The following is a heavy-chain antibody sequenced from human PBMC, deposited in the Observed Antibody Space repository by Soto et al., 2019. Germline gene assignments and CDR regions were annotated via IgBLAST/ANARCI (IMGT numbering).Heavy chain of an antibody. CDR1: GFTFSSCA. CDR3: PKNPAARPYYYYGMDV. D-gene: IGHD2-2*02. Sequence: EVQLLESGGGLVQPGGSLRLSCAASGFTFSSCAMSWVRQAPGKGLEWVSAISGSGGGTYYADSVKGRFTISRDNSKNTLFLQMNGLSADDTAVYFCPKNPAARPYYYYGMDVWGQGTTVTVSS. V-gene: IGHV3-23*01. J-gene: IGHJ6*02. CDR2: ISGSGGGT.